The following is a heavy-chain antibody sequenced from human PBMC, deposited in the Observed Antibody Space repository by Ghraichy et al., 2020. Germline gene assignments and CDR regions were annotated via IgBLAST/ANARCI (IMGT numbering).Heavy chain of an antibody. V-gene: IGHV1-2*04. J-gene: IGHJ3*02. D-gene: IGHD1-26*01. CDR2: INPNSGGT. Sequence: ASVKVSCKASGYTFTGYYMHWVRQAPGQGLEWMGWINPNSGGTNYAQKFQGWVTMTRDTSISTAYMELSRLRSDDTAVYYCARTLVGATADEPKGIRDDDAFDIWGQGTMVTVSS. CDR3: ARTLVGATADEPKGIRDDDAFDI. CDR1: GYTFTGYY.